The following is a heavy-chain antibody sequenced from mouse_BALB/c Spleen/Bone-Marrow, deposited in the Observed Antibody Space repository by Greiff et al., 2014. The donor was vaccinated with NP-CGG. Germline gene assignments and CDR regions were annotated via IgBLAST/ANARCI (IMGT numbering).Heavy chain of an antibody. V-gene: IGHV14-3*02. Sequence: EVKLEESGAELVKPGASVKLSCSASGFNIKDTYMHWVKQRPEQGPEWIGRIDPANGNTKYDPKFQDKATITADTSSNTVDLQLSSLTFEDTAVYYCARQEFAIYWYFDVWGAGTTVTVSS. CDR1: GFNIKDTY. CDR3: ARQEFAIYWYFDV. CDR2: IDPANGNT. D-gene: IGHD1-3*01. J-gene: IGHJ1*01.